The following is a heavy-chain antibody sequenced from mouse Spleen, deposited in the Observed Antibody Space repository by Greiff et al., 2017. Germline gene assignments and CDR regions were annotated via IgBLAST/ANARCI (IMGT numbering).Heavy chain of an antibody. Sequence: QVQLKQPGAELVRPGSSVKLSCKASGYTFTSYWMDWVKQRPGQGLEWIGNIYPSDSETHYNQKFKDKATLTVDKSSSTAYMQLSSLTSEDSAVYYCARGIFYYYGSSYGYFDVWGTGTTVTVSS. CDR1: GYTFTSYW. J-gene: IGHJ1*03. CDR2: IYPSDSET. D-gene: IGHD1-1*01. CDR3: ARGIFYYYGSSYGYFDV. V-gene: IGHV1-61*01.